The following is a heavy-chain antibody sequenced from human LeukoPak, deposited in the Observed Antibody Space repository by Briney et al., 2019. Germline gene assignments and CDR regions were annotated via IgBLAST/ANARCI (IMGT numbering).Heavy chain of an antibody. CDR3: VRDRGVVPAAIPGY. D-gene: IGHD2-2*01. Sequence: ASVKVSCKTSGYTFISYGFSWVRQAPGQGPEWMGWISAYDGNTNSAQKFQGRVIMTTDTSASTAYMEVRSLRPDDTAVYYCVRDRGVVPAAIPGYWGQGTLVTVSS. J-gene: IGHJ4*02. CDR2: ISAYDGNT. V-gene: IGHV1-18*01. CDR1: GYTFISYG.